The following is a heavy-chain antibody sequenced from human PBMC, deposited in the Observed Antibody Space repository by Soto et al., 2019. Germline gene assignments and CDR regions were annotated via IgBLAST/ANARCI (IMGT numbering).Heavy chain of an antibody. CDR2: IYYTGSA. Sequence: QVQLQESGPRLVKPSQTLSLTCTVSGGSISSGGYYWSWIRQHPGKGLEWIGYIYYTGSAYYNRSLKSRVTISVDTSKNQFSLQLSSVTAADSAVYYCARESRDFYYYYLDVWGKGTTVTVSS. CDR3: ARESRDFYYYYLDV. V-gene: IGHV4-31*03. CDR1: GGSISSGGYY. J-gene: IGHJ6*03.